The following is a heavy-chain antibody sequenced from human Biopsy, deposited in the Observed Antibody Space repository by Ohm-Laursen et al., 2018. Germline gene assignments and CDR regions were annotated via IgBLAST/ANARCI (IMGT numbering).Heavy chain of an antibody. CDR1: GGTFSSYI. D-gene: IGHD3-22*01. Sequence: ASVKVSCKASGGTFSSYIFAWVRQAPGQRPEWMGDVMPFFGTAQYAPKLQGRVSMTADKPTYTAYMELTSLTSEDTAVYFCARHYYDTSGYNWFDPWGQGTLVTVSS. J-gene: IGHJ5*02. CDR3: ARHYYDTSGYNWFDP. CDR2: VMPFFGTA. V-gene: IGHV1-69*06.